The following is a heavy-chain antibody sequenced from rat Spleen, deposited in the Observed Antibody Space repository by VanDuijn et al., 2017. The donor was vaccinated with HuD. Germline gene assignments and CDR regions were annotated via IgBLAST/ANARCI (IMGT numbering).Heavy chain of an antibody. CDR1: GFTFSNYG. J-gene: IGHJ2*01. CDR3: ARHRLLHLDY. CDR2: ISYDGSST. Sequence: EVQLVESGGGLVQPGRSLKLSCAASGFTFSNYGMAWVRQAPTKGLEGVATISYDGSSTYYRDSVKGRFTISRDNAKSTLYLQMDSLRSEDTATYNCARHRLLHLDYWGQGVMVTVSS. V-gene: IGHV5-29*01. D-gene: IGHD1-1*01.